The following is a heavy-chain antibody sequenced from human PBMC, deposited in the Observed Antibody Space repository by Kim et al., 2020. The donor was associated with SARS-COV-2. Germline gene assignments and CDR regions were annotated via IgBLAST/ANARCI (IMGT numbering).Heavy chain of an antibody. CDR2: ISAYNGNT. D-gene: IGHD3-10*01. V-gene: IGHV1-18*04. CDR1: GYTFTSYG. CDR3: ARDGGPLVLGRPNWFDP. Sequence: ASVKVSCKASGYTFTSYGISWVRQAPGQGLEWMGWISAYNGNTNYAQKLQGRVTMTTDTSTSTAYMELRSLRSDDTAVYYCARDGGPLVLGRPNWFDPWGQGTLVTASS. J-gene: IGHJ5*02.